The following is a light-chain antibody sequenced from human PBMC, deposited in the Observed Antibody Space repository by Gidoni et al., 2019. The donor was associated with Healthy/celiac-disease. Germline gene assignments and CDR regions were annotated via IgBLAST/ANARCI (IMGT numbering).Light chain of an antibody. V-gene: IGKV1-39*01. CDR1: QSISSY. Sequence: SQMTQATSSLSAALGDRVTITCRASQSISSYLNWYQQKPGKAPKLLIYAASSLQSGVPSRFSGSGSGTDFTLTISSLQPEYFATYYCQQSYSTPYSFGQGTKLEIK. J-gene: IGKJ2*03. CDR2: AAS. CDR3: QQSYSTPYS.